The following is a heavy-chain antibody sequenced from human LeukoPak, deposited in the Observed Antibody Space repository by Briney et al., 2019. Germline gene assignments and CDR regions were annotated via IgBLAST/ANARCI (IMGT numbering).Heavy chain of an antibody. Sequence: GGSLRLSCAASGFTFDDYGMSWVRQAPGKGLEWVSAISGSGGSTYYADSVKGRFTISRDNSKNTLYLQMNSLRAEDTAVYYCAGDYYDSSGYPYYFDYWGQGTLVTVSS. V-gene: IGHV3-23*01. CDR3: AGDYYDSSGYPYYFDY. D-gene: IGHD3-22*01. CDR1: GFTFDDYG. CDR2: ISGSGGST. J-gene: IGHJ4*02.